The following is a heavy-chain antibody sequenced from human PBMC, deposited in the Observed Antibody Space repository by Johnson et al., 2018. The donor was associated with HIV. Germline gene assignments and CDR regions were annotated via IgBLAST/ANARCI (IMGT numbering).Heavy chain of an antibody. V-gene: IGHV3-30*01. CDR2: ISSHGDDK. CDR3: ATLGGLGSFDV. CDR1: GFTFSTYP. J-gene: IGHJ3*01. Sequence: QVQLVESGGGLVQPGGSLRLSCIVSGFTFSTYPMHWVRQAPGKGLEWVAIISSHGDDKYYAESVRGRFTISRDNSGNMLYLQMNIVTPEDTAVYYCATLGGLGSFDVWGQGTGVIVSS. D-gene: IGHD6-19*01.